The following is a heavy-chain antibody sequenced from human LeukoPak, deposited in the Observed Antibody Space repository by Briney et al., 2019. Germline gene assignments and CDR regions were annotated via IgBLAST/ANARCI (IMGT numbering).Heavy chain of an antibody. J-gene: IGHJ4*02. CDR1: GFTFSSYE. CDR2: ISSSGSTI. Sequence: GGSLRLSCAASGFTFSSYEMNWVRQAPGKGLEWVSYISSSGSTIYYADSVKGRFTISKDNSKNTVYLQMNSLRAEDTAVYFCARELRGRFDCWGQGTLVTVSS. V-gene: IGHV3-48*03. D-gene: IGHD4-17*01. CDR3: ARELRGRFDC.